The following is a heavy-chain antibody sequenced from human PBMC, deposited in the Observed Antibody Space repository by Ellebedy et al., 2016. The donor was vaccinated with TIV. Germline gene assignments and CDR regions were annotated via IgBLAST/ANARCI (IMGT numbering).Heavy chain of an antibody. Sequence: GGSLRLSXAASGFTFSSYSMNWVRQAPGKGLEWVSSISSSSSYIYYADSVKGRFTISRDNAKNSLYLQMNSLRAEDTAVYYCARNGNYYYYMDVWGKGTTVTVSS. CDR2: ISSSSSYI. V-gene: IGHV3-21*01. CDR1: GFTFSSYS. CDR3: ARNGNYYYYMDV. J-gene: IGHJ6*03.